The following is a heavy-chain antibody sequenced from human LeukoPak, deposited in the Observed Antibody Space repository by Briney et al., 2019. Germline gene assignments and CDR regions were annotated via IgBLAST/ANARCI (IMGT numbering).Heavy chain of an antibody. D-gene: IGHD6-19*01. V-gene: IGHV3-21*01. CDR2: IGSSSSYI. Sequence: PGGSLRLSCAASGFTFSSYSMNWVRQAPGKGLEWVSSIGSSSSYIYYADSVKGRFTISRDNAKNSLYLQMNSLRAEDTAVYYCARGGSGWPIDYWGQGTLVTVSS. CDR3: ARGGSGWPIDY. CDR1: GFTFSSYS. J-gene: IGHJ4*02.